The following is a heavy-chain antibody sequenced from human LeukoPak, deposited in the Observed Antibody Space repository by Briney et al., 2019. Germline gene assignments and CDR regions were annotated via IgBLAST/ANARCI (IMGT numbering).Heavy chain of an antibody. D-gene: IGHD6-13*01. CDR2: IYHSGST. J-gene: IGHJ4*02. V-gene: IGHV4-39*07. CDR3: AREMGGSSTPRYFDY. CDR1: GGSISSSSYY. Sequence: PSETLSLTCIVSGGSISSSSYYWGWIRQPPGKGLEWIGSIYHSGSTYYNPSLKSRVTISVDTSKNQFSLKLSSVTAADTAVYYCAREMGGSSTPRYFDYWGQGTLVTVSS.